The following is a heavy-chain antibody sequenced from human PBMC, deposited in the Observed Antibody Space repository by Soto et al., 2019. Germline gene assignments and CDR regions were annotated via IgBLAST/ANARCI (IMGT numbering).Heavy chain of an antibody. D-gene: IGHD2-21*02. CDR1: GGTFSSYA. J-gene: IGHJ6*02. Sequence: QVQLVQSGAEVKKPGSSVKVSCKASGGTFSSYAISWVRQAPGQGLEWMGGIIPIFGTANYAQKFQGRVTITADESTSTAYMELSSLRSEDTAVYYCARDDRTAHIVVVTAIRANRLYGMDVWGQGTTVTVSS. V-gene: IGHV1-69*12. CDR3: ARDDRTAHIVVVTAIRANRLYGMDV. CDR2: IIPIFGTA.